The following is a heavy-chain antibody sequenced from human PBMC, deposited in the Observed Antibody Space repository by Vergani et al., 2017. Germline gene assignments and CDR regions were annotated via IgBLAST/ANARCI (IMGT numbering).Heavy chain of an antibody. D-gene: IGHD6-19*01. V-gene: IGHV4-39*01. J-gene: IGHJ5*02. Sequence: QLQLQESGPGLVKPSATLSLTCSVSGASIRSSNYYWSWIRQPPGKGLEWIASIYYSGSTYYNPSLKSRVTISVDTSKNQFSLKLSSVTAADTAVYFCARHSTVEWLVKLGWIYPWGQGILVTVSS. CDR3: ARHSTVEWLVKLGWIYP. CDR2: IYYSGST. CDR1: GASIRSSNYY.